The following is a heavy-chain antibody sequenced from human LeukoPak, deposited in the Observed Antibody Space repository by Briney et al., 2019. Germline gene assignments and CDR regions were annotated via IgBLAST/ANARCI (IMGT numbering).Heavy chain of an antibody. CDR2: ISGSGGST. V-gene: IGHV3-23*01. D-gene: IGHD3-22*01. Sequence: PGGSLRLSCAASGFTFSSYAMSWVRQAPGKGLEWVSAISGSGGSTYYADSVKGRFTISRDNSKNTLYLQMNSLRAEDTAVYYCAKEPGLYYYDSSGYGGGVYWGQGTLVTVSS. CDR3: AKEPGLYYYDSSGYGGGVY. J-gene: IGHJ4*02. CDR1: GFTFSSYA.